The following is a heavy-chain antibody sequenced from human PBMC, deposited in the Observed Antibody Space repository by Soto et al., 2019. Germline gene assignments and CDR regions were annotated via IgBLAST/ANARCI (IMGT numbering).Heavy chain of an antibody. CDR3: AREVEGYCSGGSCYDY. CDR1: GYTFTSYG. Sequence: ASVKVSCKASGYTFTSYGISWVRQAPGQGLEWMGWISAYNGDTNYAQKLQGRVTMTTDTSTSTAYMELRSLRSDDTAVYYCAREVEGYCSGGSCYDYWGQGTLVTVSS. V-gene: IGHV1-18*01. CDR2: ISAYNGDT. D-gene: IGHD2-15*01. J-gene: IGHJ4*02.